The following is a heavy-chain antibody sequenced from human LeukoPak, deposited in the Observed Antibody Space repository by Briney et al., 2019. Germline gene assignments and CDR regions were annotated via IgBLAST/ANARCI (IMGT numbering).Heavy chain of an antibody. Sequence: GGSLRLSCAASGFTFDIYAMHWVRQAPGKGLEWVAVVSYDGTNKYYADSVKGRFTISRDNSQNTLHLQMSSLRVADTAVYYCARDQLQHCSDGSCYVIDNWGTGTLVAVSS. J-gene: IGHJ4*02. CDR2: VSYDGTNK. CDR1: GFTFDIYA. D-gene: IGHD2-15*01. V-gene: IGHV3-30*04. CDR3: ARDQLQHCSDGSCYVIDN.